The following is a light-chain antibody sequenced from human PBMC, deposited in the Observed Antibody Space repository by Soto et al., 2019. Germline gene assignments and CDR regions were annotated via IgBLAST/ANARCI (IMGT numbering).Light chain of an antibody. CDR2: GAS. Sequence: EIVLTQSPGTLSLSPGERATLSCRASQSVSSSYLAWYQQKPGQAPSLLIYGASSRATGITDRFSGSGSETGLPLSITRLEPEDFAVYYCQQYGSSSWTFGQGTKVEIK. CDR1: QSVSSSY. CDR3: QQYGSSSWT. V-gene: IGKV3-20*01. J-gene: IGKJ1*01.